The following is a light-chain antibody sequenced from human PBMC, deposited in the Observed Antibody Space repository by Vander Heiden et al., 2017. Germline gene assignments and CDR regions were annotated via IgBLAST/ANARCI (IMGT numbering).Light chain of an antibody. CDR1: SSNIGNNA. V-gene: IGLV1-36*01. CDR2: YDD. J-gene: IGLJ2*01. Sequence: SVSEAPRQRVTISCSGSSSNIGNNAVNWYQQLPGKAPKLLIYYDDLLPSGVSDRFSGSKSGTSASLAISGLQSEDEADYYGAAWDDSLNGPVCGGGTKLTVL. CDR3: AAWDDSLNGPV.